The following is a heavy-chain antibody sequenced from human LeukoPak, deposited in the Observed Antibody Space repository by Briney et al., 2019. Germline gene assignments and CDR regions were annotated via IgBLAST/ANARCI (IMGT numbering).Heavy chain of an antibody. D-gene: IGHD2-15*01. Sequence: GGSLRLSCAASGFTFSSYWMHWVRQAPGKGLVWVSRINSDGSSTSYADSVKGRFTISRDNAKNSLYLQMNSLRAEDTAVYYCAIGYCSGGSCHGYGYWGQGTLVTVSS. CDR2: INSDGSST. J-gene: IGHJ4*02. V-gene: IGHV3-74*01. CDR3: AIGYCSGGSCHGYGY. CDR1: GFTFSSYW.